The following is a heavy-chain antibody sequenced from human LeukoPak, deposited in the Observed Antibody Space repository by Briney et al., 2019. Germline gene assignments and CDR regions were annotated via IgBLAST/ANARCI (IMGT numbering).Heavy chain of an antibody. CDR2: IYYSGST. Sequence: PSETLSLTCTVSGGSISSGGYYWSWIRQHPGKGLEWIGYIYYSGSTYYNPSLKSRVTISVDTSKNQFSLKLSSVTAADTAVYYCARVRYSGAFDIWGQGTMVTVSS. CDR3: ARVRYSGAFDI. J-gene: IGHJ3*02. D-gene: IGHD3-10*01. V-gene: IGHV4-31*03. CDR1: GGSISSGGYY.